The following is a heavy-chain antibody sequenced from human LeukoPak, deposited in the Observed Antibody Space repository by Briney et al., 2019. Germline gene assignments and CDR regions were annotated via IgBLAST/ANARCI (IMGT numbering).Heavy chain of an antibody. V-gene: IGHV1-18*01. Sequence: GASVKVSCKASGYTFTSYGISWVRQAPGQGLEWMGWISAYNGNTNYAQKLQGRVTMTTDTSTSTAYMELRSLRSDDTAVYYCARVRSYYDSSAYDYWGQGTLVTDSS. D-gene: IGHD3-22*01. CDR1: GYTFTSYG. CDR3: ARVRSYYDSSAYDY. CDR2: ISAYNGNT. J-gene: IGHJ4*02.